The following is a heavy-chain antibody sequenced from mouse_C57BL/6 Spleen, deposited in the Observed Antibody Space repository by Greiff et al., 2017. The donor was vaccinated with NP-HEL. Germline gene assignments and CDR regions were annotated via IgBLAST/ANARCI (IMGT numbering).Heavy chain of an antibody. CDR3: ARGGYDYDEGEPFAY. CDR2: ISDGGSYT. J-gene: IGHJ3*01. CDR1: GFTFSSYA. V-gene: IGHV5-4*01. D-gene: IGHD2-4*01. Sequence: EVQLVESGGGLVKPGGSLKLSCAASGFTFSSYAMSWVRQTPEKRLEWVATISDGGSYTYYPDNVKGRFTISRDNAKNNLYLQMSHLKSEDTAMYYCARGGYDYDEGEPFAYWGQGTLVTVSA.